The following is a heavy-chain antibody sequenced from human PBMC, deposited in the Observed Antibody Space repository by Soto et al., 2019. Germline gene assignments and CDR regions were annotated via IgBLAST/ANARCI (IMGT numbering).Heavy chain of an antibody. V-gene: IGHV4-30-4*01. CDR2: IYYSGST. CDR3: ARVSPWAMIQPFDY. CDR1: GGSISSGDYY. D-gene: IGHD3-22*01. J-gene: IGHJ4*02. Sequence: PSETLSLTCTVSGGSISSGDYYWSWIRQTPGKGLEWIGYIYYSGSTYYNPSLKSRVTISVDTSKNQFSVKLSSVTAADTAVYYCARVSPWAMIQPFDYWGQGTLVTVSS.